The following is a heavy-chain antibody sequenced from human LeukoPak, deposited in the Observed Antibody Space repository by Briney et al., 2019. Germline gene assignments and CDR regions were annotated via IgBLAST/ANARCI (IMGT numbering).Heavy chain of an antibody. D-gene: IGHD3-10*01. V-gene: IGHV4-30-4*01. CDR3: ARGIRYYYGSGSSDFDY. Sequence: SQTLSLTCTVSGGSISSGDYYWSWIRQPPGKGLEWIGYIYYSGSTYYNPSLKSRVTISVDTSKNQFSLKLSSVTAADTAVYYCARGIRYYYGSGSSDFDYWGQGTLVTVSS. CDR1: GGSISSGDYY. J-gene: IGHJ4*02. CDR2: IYYSGST.